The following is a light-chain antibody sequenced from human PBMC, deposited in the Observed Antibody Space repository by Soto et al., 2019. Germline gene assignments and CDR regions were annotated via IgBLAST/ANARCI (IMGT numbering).Light chain of an antibody. CDR2: DVS. CDR1: QSVSIY. V-gene: IGKV3-11*01. CDR3: QQRGSWPRT. J-gene: IGKJ1*01. Sequence: EIVMTQSPSTVSVSXGERATLSXXASQSVSIYLAWYQQKPGQAPRPLIYDVSNRATGIPARFSSSGSGTDFTLTISSLEPEDFAVYYCQQRGSWPRTFGQGTKVDI.